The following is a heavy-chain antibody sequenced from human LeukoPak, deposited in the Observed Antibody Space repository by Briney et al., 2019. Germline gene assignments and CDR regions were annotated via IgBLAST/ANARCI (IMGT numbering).Heavy chain of an antibody. V-gene: IGHV7-4-1*02. J-gene: IGHJ6*03. CDR2: INTNTGNP. D-gene: IGHD3-16*01. CDR3: ARGKAYYDYVWGINYYYYMDV. CDR1: GYTFTSYA. Sequence: ASVKVSCKASGYTFTSYAMNWVRQAAGQGLEWMGWINTNTGNPTYAQGFTGRFVFSLDTSVSTAYLQISSLKAEDTAVYYCARGKAYYDYVWGINYYYYMDVWGKGTTLTVSS.